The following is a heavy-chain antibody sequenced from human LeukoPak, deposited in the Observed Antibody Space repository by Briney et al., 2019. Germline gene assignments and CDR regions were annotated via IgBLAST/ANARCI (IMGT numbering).Heavy chain of an antibody. V-gene: IGHV3-30*04. Sequence: PGRSLSLSCGAAGFTFSRYAMHWVRQAPGKGLEWLAHISYDGSNKYYADSVKGRFTNSRDNSKNPLYLQTSSLRAEDTAVYYCASAGGDYDSAVFDYWGQGTLVTVSP. CDR2: ISYDGSNK. CDR3: ASAGGDYDSAVFDY. CDR1: GFTFSRYA. D-gene: IGHD3-22*01. J-gene: IGHJ4*02.